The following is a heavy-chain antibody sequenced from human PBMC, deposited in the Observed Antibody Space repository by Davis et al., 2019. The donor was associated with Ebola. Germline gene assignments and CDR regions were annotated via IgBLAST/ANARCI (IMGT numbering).Heavy chain of an antibody. D-gene: IGHD3-10*01. J-gene: IGHJ4*02. CDR2: INPHNGNT. CDR1: GYTFTGYD. V-gene: IGHV1-18*01. Sequence: AASVKVSCKASGYTFTGYDINWVRQAPGQGLEWMVWINPHNGNTNYAQNVQGRVTMTTDTSTSTAYMEVGSLKSDDTAVYYCATRGVGGGYFDYWGQGTLVTVSS. CDR3: ATRGVGGGYFDY.